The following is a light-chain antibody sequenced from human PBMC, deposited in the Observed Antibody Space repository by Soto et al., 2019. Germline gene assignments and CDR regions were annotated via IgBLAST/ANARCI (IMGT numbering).Light chain of an antibody. CDR1: KLGDKY. J-gene: IGLJ2*01. CDR2: QDS. Sequence: SYELTQPPSVSVSPGQTASITCSGDKLGDKYACWYQQKPGQSPVVVIYQDSKRPSGIPEQLSGSKSGNTATLTISGTQAMDEADYYCQAWDSSTVVFGGGTKLTVL. CDR3: QAWDSSTVV. V-gene: IGLV3-1*01.